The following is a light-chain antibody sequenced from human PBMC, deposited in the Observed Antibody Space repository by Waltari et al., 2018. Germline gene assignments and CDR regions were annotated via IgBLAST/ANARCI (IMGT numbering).Light chain of an antibody. J-gene: IGKJ2*01. V-gene: IGKV4-1*01. CDR2: WAS. CDR3: QQYYSTSYT. CDR1: QSVLYSSNNKNY. Sequence: DIVMTQSPDSLAVSLGERATINCHSSQSVLYSSNNKNYLAWYQQKPGQPPKLLIYWASTRESGVPDRFSGSGSGTDFTLTISSLQAEDVAVYYCQQYYSTSYTFGQGTKLEIK.